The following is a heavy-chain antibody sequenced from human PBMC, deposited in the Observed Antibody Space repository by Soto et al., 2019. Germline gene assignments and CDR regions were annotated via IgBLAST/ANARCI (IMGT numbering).Heavy chain of an antibody. CDR3: AVAMVREILIFESSGMHV. CDR1: GGSFNNYA. J-gene: IGHJ6*02. Sequence: QVHLVQYGAEVKKPGSSVKVSCKTSGGSFNNYAVSWARQAPGQGLEWMGGIITNFDTPKYAQKFQDRVTIIADESTSTVYMELRSLRSNDTAVYYCAVAMVREILIFESSGMHVWGQGTTVIVSS. V-gene: IGHV1-69*01. D-gene: IGHD3-10*01. CDR2: IITNFDTP.